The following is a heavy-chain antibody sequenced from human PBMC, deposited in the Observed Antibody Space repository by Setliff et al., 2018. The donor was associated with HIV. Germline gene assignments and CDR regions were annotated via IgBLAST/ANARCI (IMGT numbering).Heavy chain of an antibody. Sequence: GGSLRLSCAASGFSFSSYWMHWVRQAPGKGLVWVSRINTDGSSTSYADSVKGRFTISRDNAKNTLYLQMDSLRGEDTAVYYCARGYYGSDLQNAMDVWGQGTTVTVSS. V-gene: IGHV3-74*01. D-gene: IGHD3-10*01. J-gene: IGHJ6*02. CDR2: INTDGSST. CDR3: ARGYYGSDLQNAMDV. CDR1: GFSFSSYW.